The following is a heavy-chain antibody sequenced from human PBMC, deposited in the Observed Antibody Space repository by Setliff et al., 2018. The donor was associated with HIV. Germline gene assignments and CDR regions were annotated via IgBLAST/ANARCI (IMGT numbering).Heavy chain of an antibody. CDR2: IYYSGST. D-gene: IGHD5-12*01. V-gene: IGHV4-59*08. CDR3: ARHVAGYSAYDLGWFDP. CDR1: GGSISTYY. Sequence: SETLSLTCTVSGGSISTYYWSWIRQSPGKGLEWIGYIYYSGSTKYNPSLKSRLTISVDTSKNQFSLKLRSVTAADTAVYYCARHVAGYSAYDLGWFDPWGQGTLVTVSS. J-gene: IGHJ5*02.